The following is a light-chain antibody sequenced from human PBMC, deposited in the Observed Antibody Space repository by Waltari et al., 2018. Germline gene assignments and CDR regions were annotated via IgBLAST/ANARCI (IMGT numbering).Light chain of an antibody. CDR3: SSYTSSGTGVL. J-gene: IGLJ2*01. CDR1: SSDVGGYNY. V-gene: IGLV2-14*03. CDR2: DVT. Sequence: QSALTQPASVSGSPGQSITISCTGTSSDVGGYNYVSWYQQHPGKAPKLMIYDVTNRPSGVSKRVSGSKSGNTASLTISGLQAEDEADYYCSSYTSSGTGVLFGGGTKLSVL.